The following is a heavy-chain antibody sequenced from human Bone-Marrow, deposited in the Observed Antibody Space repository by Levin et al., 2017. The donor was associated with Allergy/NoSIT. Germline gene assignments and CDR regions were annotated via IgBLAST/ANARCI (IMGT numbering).Heavy chain of an antibody. V-gene: IGHV3-74*03. CDR3: ARGFICRGGSCYDTSFDY. D-gene: IGHD2-15*01. CDR1: GFTFSTYW. CDR2: INNDATST. Sequence: HSGGSLRLSCAASGFTFSTYWMHWVRQVPGKGLVWVSRINNDATSTTYADSVKGRFTISRDNAKNTVYLQLNSLRAEDTAVYYCARGFICRGGSCYDTSFDYWGQGTLVTVSS. J-gene: IGHJ4*02.